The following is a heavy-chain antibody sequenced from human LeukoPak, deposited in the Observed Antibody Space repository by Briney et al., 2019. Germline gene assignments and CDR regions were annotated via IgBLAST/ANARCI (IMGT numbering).Heavy chain of an antibody. CDR3: AREGGTRIFFDY. CDR1: GGSFSGHY. Sequence: SETLSLTCAVYGGSFSGHYWSWIRQPPGKGLEWIGEINHSGSTNYNPSLKSRVTISVDTSKNQFSLKLSSVTAADTAVYYCAREGGTRIFFDYWGQGTLVTVSS. CDR2: INHSGST. D-gene: IGHD2-15*01. J-gene: IGHJ4*02. V-gene: IGHV4-34*01.